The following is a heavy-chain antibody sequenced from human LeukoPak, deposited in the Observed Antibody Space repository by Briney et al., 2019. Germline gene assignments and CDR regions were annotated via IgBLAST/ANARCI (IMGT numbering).Heavy chain of an antibody. Sequence: ASVKVSCKTSGYTFTDYYIHWVRQAPGQGLEWMGWINPNSGGTNYAQKFQGRGTMTRDTSISTAYVDLSGLRSHATAVYSCARFYSSGGGFWGQGTLVTVSS. CDR1: GYTFTDYY. J-gene: IGHJ4*02. V-gene: IGHV1-2*02. CDR2: INPNSGGT. CDR3: ARFYSSGGGF. D-gene: IGHD6-19*01.